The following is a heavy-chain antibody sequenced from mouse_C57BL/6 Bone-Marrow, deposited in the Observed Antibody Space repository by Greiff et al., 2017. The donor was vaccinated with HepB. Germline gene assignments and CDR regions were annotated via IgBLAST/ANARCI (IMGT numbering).Heavy chain of an antibody. J-gene: IGHJ2*01. CDR1: GYTFTDYE. D-gene: IGHD1-1*01. V-gene: IGHV1-15*01. Sequence: VQVVESGAELVRPGASVTLSCKASGYTFTDYEMHWVKQTPVHGLEWIGAIDPETGGTAYNQKFKGKAILTADKSSSTAYMELRSLTSEDSAVYYCTLYYGSSWVLFDYWGQGTTLTVSS. CDR3: TLYYGSSWVLFDY. CDR2: IDPETGGT.